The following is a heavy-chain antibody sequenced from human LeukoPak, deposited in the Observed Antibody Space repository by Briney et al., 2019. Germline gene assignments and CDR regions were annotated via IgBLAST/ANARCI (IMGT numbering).Heavy chain of an antibody. V-gene: IGHV3-30*18. CDR1: GFTFSSYG. Sequence: GGSLRLSCAASGFTFSSYGMHWVRQAPGKGLEWVAVISYDGSNKYYADSVKGRFTISRDNSKNTLYLQMNSLRAEDTAVYYCAKTHEQWLVRSYYFDYWGQGTLVTVSS. CDR3: AKTHEQWLVRSYYFDY. J-gene: IGHJ4*02. D-gene: IGHD6-19*01. CDR2: ISYDGSNK.